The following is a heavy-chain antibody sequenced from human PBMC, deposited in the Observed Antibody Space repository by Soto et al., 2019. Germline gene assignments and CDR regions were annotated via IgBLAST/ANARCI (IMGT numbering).Heavy chain of an antibody. CDR2: IYYSEST. CDR3: ARCRSYDSSGYYYSWFDP. Sequence: ETLSLTCTVSGGSISSSSYYWGWIRQPPGKGLEWIGSIYYSESTYYNPSLKSRVTISVDTSKNQFSLNLSSVTAADTAVYYCARCRSYDSSGYYYSWFDPWGQGTQVTVSS. V-gene: IGHV4-39*01. D-gene: IGHD3-22*01. J-gene: IGHJ5*02. CDR1: GGSISSSSYY.